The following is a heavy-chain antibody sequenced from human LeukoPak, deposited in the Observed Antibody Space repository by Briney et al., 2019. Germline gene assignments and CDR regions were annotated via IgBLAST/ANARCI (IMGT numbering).Heavy chain of an antibody. CDR2: ISPNSGGT. D-gene: IGHD6-6*01. J-gene: IGHJ4*02. CDR3: ARDYSSSPPRTFDY. V-gene: IGHV1-2*02. CDR1: GYTFTAYY. Sequence: ASVKVSCKASGYTFTAYYKHWVRQAPGQGLEWMGWISPNSGGTNHAPKFQGRVTMTRDTSISTAYMELSSLRSDDTAVYYCARDYSSSPPRTFDYWGRGTLATVSS.